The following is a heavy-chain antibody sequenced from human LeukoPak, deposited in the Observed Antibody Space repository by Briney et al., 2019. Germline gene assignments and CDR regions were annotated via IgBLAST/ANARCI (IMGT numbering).Heavy chain of an antibody. Sequence: PSETLSLTCTVSGGSISSYYWSWIRQPPGKGLEWIGYIYYSGSTNYNPSLKSRVTISVDTSKNQFSLKLSSVTAADTAVYYCAKERRITMVRGVIQYYYYYYYMDVWGKGTTVTVSS. J-gene: IGHJ6*03. CDR3: AKERRITMVRGVIQYYYYYYYMDV. CDR1: GGSISSYY. CDR2: IYYSGST. D-gene: IGHD3-10*01. V-gene: IGHV4-59*01.